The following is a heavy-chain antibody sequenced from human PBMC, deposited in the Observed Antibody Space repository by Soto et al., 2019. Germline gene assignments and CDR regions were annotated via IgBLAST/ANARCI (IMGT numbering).Heavy chain of an antibody. V-gene: IGHV6-1*01. CDR1: GDSVSSNSAA. Sequence: QVQLHQSGPGLVKPSQTLSVTCGISGDSVSSNSAAWNWPRQSPSRGLEWLGRTYYRSKWYNDYAVSVESRITINPDTSKNHFSLQLNFVTPEDTAVYFCARGEQYSGRIFDYWGQGTLVTVSS. D-gene: IGHD1-26*01. CDR2: TYYRSKWYN. J-gene: IGHJ4*02. CDR3: ARGEQYSGRIFDY.